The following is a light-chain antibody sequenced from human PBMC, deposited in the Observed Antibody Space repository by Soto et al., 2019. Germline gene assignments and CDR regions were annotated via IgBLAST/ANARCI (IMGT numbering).Light chain of an antibody. CDR1: SSNIGGNS. J-gene: IGLJ1*01. CDR3: GSWDSSLSAYV. V-gene: IGLV1-51*01. Sequence: HSVLTQPPSVYGAPAQKGTISGSGISSNIGGNSVSWYQQLPGTAPKLLIYDDNKRPSGIPDRFSGSKSGTSATLGITGFQTGDEADYYCGSWDSSLSAYVFGTGTKVTVL. CDR2: DDN.